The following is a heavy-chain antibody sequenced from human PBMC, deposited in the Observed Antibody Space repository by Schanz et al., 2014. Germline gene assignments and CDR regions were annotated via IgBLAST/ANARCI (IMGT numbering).Heavy chain of an antibody. D-gene: IGHD5-18*01. CDR1: GGSISNANW. V-gene: IGHV4-4*02. J-gene: IGHJ4*02. CDR2: VYHSGGT. CDR3: ARSVGMVRRYFDS. Sequence: QVQLQESGPGLVKPSGTLSLTCAVSGGSISNANWWSWVRQPPGKGLQWIGEVYHSGGTNYNPSLKSRVTISLDVPKNHFSLRLNSVTAADTAVYYCARSVGMVRRYFDSWGQGNLVTVSS.